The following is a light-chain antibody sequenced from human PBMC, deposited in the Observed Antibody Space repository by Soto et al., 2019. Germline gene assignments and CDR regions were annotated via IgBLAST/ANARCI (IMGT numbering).Light chain of an antibody. V-gene: IGKV3-11*01. CDR3: QQRDKSPIT. J-gene: IGKJ5*01. CDR1: QSVSTY. CDR2: DAF. Sequence: EIVLTQSPATLSLSPGERATLSCRASQSVSTYLAWYQQKPGQAPRLLIDDAFNRATGVPARFRGSGSGADFTLTISGLEPEDFSVYYCQQRDKSPITFGQGTRLEIK.